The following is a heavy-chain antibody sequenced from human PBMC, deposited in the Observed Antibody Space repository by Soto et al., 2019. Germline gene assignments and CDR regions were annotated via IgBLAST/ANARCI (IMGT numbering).Heavy chain of an antibody. CDR2: VNPSGGHT. V-gene: IGHV1-46*01. J-gene: IGHJ4*02. CDR1: GDTFTDYY. CDR3: ARGGHVVVVTAALDY. Sequence: QVQLMQSGAEVKKPGASVKVSCKASGDTFTDYYIHWVRQAPGQGLEWMGTVNPSGGHTTYAQHFLGRVTMTRDTSTRTLYMELTSLTCDDTAIYYCARGGHVVVVTAALDYWGQGTLVTVSS. D-gene: IGHD2-21*02.